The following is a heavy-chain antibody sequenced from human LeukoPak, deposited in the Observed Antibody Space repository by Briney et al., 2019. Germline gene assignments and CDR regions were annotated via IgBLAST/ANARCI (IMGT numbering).Heavy chain of an antibody. D-gene: IGHD6-13*01. Sequence: PGGSLRLSCAASGLTFSNYEMNWARQAPGKGLEWLSYISSSSNMIFYAESVKGRFTISRDNAKNSLYLQMNSLGAEDTAIYYCATASGGWYRYYFDSWGQGTLVTVSP. CDR2: ISSSSNMI. J-gene: IGHJ4*02. CDR3: ATASGGWYRYYFDS. CDR1: GLTFSNYE. V-gene: IGHV3-48*03.